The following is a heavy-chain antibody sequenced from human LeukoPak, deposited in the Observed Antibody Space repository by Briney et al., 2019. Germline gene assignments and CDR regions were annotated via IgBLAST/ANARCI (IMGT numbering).Heavy chain of an antibody. D-gene: IGHD6-13*01. CDR1: GGSFSGYY. V-gene: IGHV4-34*01. Sequence: KPSETLSLTCAVHGGSFSGYYWSWIRQPPGKGLEWIGEINHSGSTNYNPYLQCRVTISVDTSKNQFSLKLSSVTAAYTAVYYCARGRGDSSSWYSYYNYYMDVWGKGTTVTVSS. CDR3: ARGRGDSSSWYSYYNYYMDV. J-gene: IGHJ6*03. CDR2: INHSGST.